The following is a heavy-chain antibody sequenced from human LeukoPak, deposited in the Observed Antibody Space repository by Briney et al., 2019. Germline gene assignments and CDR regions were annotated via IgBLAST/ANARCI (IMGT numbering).Heavy chain of an antibody. V-gene: IGHV1-46*01. CDR2: INPSGGST. D-gene: IGHD1-26*01. CDR3: ARNSGSYREFDY. J-gene: IGHJ4*02. Sequence: ASVKVSCKASGYTFTSYYMHWVRQAPGQGLEWMGIINPSGGSTSYAQKFQGRVTMTRDMSTSTVYMELSSLRSEDTAVYYCARNSGSYREFDYWGQGTLVTVSS. CDR1: GYTFTSYY.